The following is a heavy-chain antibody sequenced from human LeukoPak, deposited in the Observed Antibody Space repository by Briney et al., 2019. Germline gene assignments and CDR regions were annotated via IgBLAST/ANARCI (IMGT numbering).Heavy chain of an antibody. CDR2: IIPIFGTA. CDR3: ASATLRCSFGSCYEMDV. J-gene: IGHJ6*04. V-gene: IGHV1-69*06. CDR1: GGTFSSYV. Sequence: GASVKVSCKASGGTFSSYVISWVRQAPGQGLEWMGGIIPIFGTANYAQKFQGRVTITSDKATSTAYMGLSRLRSEETAVFYCASATLRCSFGSCYEMDVWGKGPTVTVSS. D-gene: IGHD2-15*01.